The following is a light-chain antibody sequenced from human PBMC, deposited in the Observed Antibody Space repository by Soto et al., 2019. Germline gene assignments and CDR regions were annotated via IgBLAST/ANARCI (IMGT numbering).Light chain of an antibody. CDR1: SSDVGGYNY. CDR2: EVS. Sequence: QSALTQPASVSGSPGQSITISCTGTSSDVGGYNYVSWYQQHPGKAPKLMIYEVSERPSGISNRFSGSKSGNTASLTISGLQAEDEADYYCSSYTSSLSYVFGTGTKLTVL. V-gene: IGLV2-14*01. J-gene: IGLJ1*01. CDR3: SSYTSSLSYV.